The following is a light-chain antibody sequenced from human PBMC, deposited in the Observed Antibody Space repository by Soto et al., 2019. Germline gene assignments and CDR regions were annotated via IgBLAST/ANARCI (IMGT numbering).Light chain of an antibody. CDR3: QQYGDSPLT. CDR1: QSVGSY. Sequence: EIVMTQSPATLSVSPGERATLSCRASQSVGSYLAWYQQKPGQAPRLLIYAASTRAAAVPDRFTGSGSGTDFALTISRLEPEDFGVYYCQQYGDSPLTSGPGTKVDIK. J-gene: IGKJ3*01. CDR2: AAS. V-gene: IGKV3D-15*02.